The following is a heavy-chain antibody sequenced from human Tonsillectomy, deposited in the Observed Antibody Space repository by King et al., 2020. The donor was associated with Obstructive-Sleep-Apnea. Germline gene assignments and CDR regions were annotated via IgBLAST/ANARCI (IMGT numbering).Heavy chain of an antibody. V-gene: IGHV5-51*01. CDR1: GYSFTSYW. D-gene: IGHD6-13*01. J-gene: IGHJ4*02. CDR3: ARRVGSSWRGFYFDY. Sequence: DVQLVESGAEVKKPGESLKISCKGSGYSFTSYWIGWVRQMPGKGLEWMGIIYPGDSDTRYSPSFQGQVTISADKSISTAYLQWSSLKASDTAMYYCARRVGSSWRGFYFDYWGQGTLVTVSS. CDR2: IYPGDSDT.